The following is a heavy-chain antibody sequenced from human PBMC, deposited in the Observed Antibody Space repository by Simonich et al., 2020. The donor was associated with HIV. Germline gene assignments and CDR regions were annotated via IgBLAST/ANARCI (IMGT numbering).Heavy chain of an antibody. CDR1: GGTFSGYY. D-gene: IGHD3-3*01. Sequence: QVQLQQWGAGLLKPSETLSLTCAVYGGTFSGYYWSWVLQPPGKGLEWIGEIKHSGITNYKSSLNSRATKSVDKSKNQFSRKLSSVTAAYTAIYYCARRDRELILYFDYWGQGNLVTVSS. V-gene: IGHV4-34*01. CDR3: ARRDRELILYFDY. J-gene: IGHJ4*02. CDR2: IKHSGIT.